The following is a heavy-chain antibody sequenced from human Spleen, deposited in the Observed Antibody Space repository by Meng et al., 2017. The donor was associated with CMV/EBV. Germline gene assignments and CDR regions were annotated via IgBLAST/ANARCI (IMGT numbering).Heavy chain of an antibody. D-gene: IGHD6-13*01. CDR1: GFVFSDYE. CDR3: ARGAGYSSSWGAFDI. V-gene: IGHV3-48*03. CDR2: ISTSGTTV. Sequence: GESLKISCAASGFVFSDYEMNWVRQAPGKGLEWVSYISTSGTTVYYGDSVKGRFTISRDNAKNSLYLQMNSLRAEDTAVYYCARGAGYSSSWGAFDIWGQGTMVTVSS. J-gene: IGHJ3*02.